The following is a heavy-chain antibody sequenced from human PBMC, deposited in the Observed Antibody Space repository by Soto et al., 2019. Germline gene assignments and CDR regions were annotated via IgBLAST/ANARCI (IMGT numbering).Heavy chain of an antibody. CDR3: ARDLPWYYDFWSGSSPHYYYMDV. D-gene: IGHD3-3*01. Sequence: GGSLRLSCAASGFTFSSYWMSWVRQAPGKGLEWVANIKQDGSEKYYVDSVKGRFTISRDNAKNSLYLQMNSLRAEDTAVYYCARDLPWYYDFWSGSSPHYYYMDVWGKGTTVTVSS. J-gene: IGHJ6*03. V-gene: IGHV3-7*01. CDR1: GFTFSSYW. CDR2: IKQDGSEK.